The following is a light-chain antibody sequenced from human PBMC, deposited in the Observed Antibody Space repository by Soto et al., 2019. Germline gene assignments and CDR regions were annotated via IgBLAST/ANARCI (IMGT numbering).Light chain of an antibody. CDR2: EVN. CDR3: TSFTSIKTHV. Sequence: QSALTQPASVSGSLGQSITISCTGTSRDVGGYNYISWYQVRPGKAPKLIIYEVNNRPSGVSDRFSGSKSGNTASLTISRLQADDETDYYCTSFTSIKTHVFGTGTKVTVL. CDR1: SRDVGGYNY. J-gene: IGLJ1*01. V-gene: IGLV2-14*01.